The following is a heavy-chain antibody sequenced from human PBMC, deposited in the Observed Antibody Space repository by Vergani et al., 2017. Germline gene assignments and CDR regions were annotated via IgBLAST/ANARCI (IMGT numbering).Heavy chain of an antibody. CDR2: ISYDGSNK. J-gene: IGHJ4*02. Sequence: QVQLVESGGGVVQPGRSLRLSCAASGFTFSSYGMHWVRQAPGKGLEWVAVISYDGSNKYYADSVKGRFTISRDNSKNTLYLQMHSLRAEDTAEYYCAKSAEAVRRGHSDYWGQGTLVTVSS. CDR3: AKSAEAVRRGHSDY. CDR1: GFTFSSYG. D-gene: IGHD1-1*01. V-gene: IGHV3-30*18.